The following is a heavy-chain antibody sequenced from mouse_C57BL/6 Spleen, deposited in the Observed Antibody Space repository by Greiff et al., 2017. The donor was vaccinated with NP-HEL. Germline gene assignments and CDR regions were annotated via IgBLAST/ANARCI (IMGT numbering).Heavy chain of an antibody. CDR1: GYTFTDYY. J-gene: IGHJ3*01. CDR2: LNPYNGGT. CDR3: ARDGFYYYGSSPWFAY. Sequence: VQLQQSGPVLVKPGASVKMSCKASGYTFTDYYMNWVKQSHGKSLEWIGVLNPYNGGTSYNQKFKGKATLTVDKSSSTAYMELNSLTSEDSAVYYCARDGFYYYGSSPWFAYWGQGTLVTVSA. D-gene: IGHD1-1*01. V-gene: IGHV1-19*01.